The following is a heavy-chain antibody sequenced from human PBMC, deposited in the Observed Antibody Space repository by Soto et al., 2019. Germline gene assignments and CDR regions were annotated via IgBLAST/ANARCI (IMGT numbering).Heavy chain of an antibody. CDR1: GGSFSGYY. CDR3: ARAVVADSSSYYYYYMDV. CDR2: INHSGST. Sequence: SETLSLTCAVYGGSFSGYYWSWIRQPPGKGLEWIGEINHSGSTNYNPSLKSRVTISVDTSKNQFSLKLSSVTAADTAVYYCARAVVADSSSYYYYYMDVWGKGTTVTVSS. D-gene: IGHD6-6*01. J-gene: IGHJ6*03. V-gene: IGHV4-34*01.